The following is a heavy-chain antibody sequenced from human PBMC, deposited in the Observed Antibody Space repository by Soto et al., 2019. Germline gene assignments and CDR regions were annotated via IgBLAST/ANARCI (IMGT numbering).Heavy chain of an antibody. J-gene: IGHJ4*02. CDR1: GGSISSSSYY. CDR3: AQSGYSGYDAIDY. CDR2: IYYSGRT. V-gene: IGHV4-39*01. Sequence: QLQLQESGPGLVKPSETLSLTCTVSGGSISSSSYYWGWIRQAPGKGLEWIGSIYYSGRTYYHPSLESRVTISVDTSKNQFSLKLSSVTAADTAVYYCAQSGYSGYDAIDYWGQGTLVTVSS. D-gene: IGHD5-12*01.